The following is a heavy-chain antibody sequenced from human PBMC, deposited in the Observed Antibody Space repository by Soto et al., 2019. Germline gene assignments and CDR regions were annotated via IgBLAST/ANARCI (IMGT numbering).Heavy chain of an antibody. D-gene: IGHD3-22*01. V-gene: IGHV4-59*01. CDR2: IYYSGST. CDR1: GGSISSYY. Sequence: SETLSLTCTVSGGSISSYYWSWIRQPPGKGLEWIGYIYYSGSTSYNPSLKSRVTISVDTSKNQFSLKLSSVTAADTAVYYCARVGGYYYDSIVYYFDYWGQGTLVTVSS. J-gene: IGHJ4*02. CDR3: ARVGGYYYDSIVYYFDY.